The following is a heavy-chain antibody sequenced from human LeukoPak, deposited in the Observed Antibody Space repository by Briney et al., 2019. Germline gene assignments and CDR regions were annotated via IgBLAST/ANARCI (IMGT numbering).Heavy chain of an antibody. CDR3: AKASSVRATRYHDAFDI. Sequence: GGSLRLSCAASGFTSSDYYMSWIRQAPGKGLEWVSYISSSGSTIYYADSVKGRFTISRDNAKNSLYLQMNSKTAEDTAEYYCAKASSVRATRYHDAFDIWGQGTMVTVSS. D-gene: IGHD1-26*01. V-gene: IGHV3-11*04. CDR2: ISSSGSTI. CDR1: GFTSSDYY. J-gene: IGHJ3*02.